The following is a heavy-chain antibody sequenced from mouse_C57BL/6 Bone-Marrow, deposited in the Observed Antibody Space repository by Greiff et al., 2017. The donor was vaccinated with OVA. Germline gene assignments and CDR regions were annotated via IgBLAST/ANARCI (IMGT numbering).Heavy chain of an antibody. D-gene: IGHD4-1*02. Sequence: EVQVVESGGGLMKPGGSLKLSCAASGFTFSSYAMSWVRQTPEKRLEWVATISDGGSYTYYPDNVKGRFTISRDNAKNNLYLQMSHLKSEDTAMYYCARDQLGRAYWGQGTLVTVSA. CDR2: ISDGGSYT. CDR3: ARDQLGRAY. V-gene: IGHV5-4*01. J-gene: IGHJ3*01. CDR1: GFTFSSYA.